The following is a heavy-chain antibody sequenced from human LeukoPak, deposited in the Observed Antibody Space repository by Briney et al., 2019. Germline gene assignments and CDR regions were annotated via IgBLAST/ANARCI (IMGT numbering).Heavy chain of an antibody. D-gene: IGHD6-13*01. CDR1: GGSFSGYY. CDR2: INHSGST. V-gene: IGHV4-34*01. CDR3: AGSSSWYVDWFDP. J-gene: IGHJ5*02. Sequence: SETLSLTCAVYGGSFSGYYWSWIRPPPGKGLEWIGEINHSGSTNYNQPLKSRVTISVDTSKNQFSLKLSSVTAADTAVYYCAGSSSWYVDWFDPWGQGTLVTVSS.